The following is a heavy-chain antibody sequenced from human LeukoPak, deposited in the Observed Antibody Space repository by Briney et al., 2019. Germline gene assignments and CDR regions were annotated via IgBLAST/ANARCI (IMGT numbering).Heavy chain of an antibody. CDR3: ARDPGAYNSGGDWNFDL. CDR1: GFTVSSNY. CDR2: IYSGGST. D-gene: IGHD5-24*01. J-gene: IGHJ2*01. Sequence: GGSLRLSCAASGFTVSSNYMNWVRQAPGKGLEWVSFIYSGGSTYYADSVKGRFTISRDNSKNTLYLQMNSLRAEDTAVYYCARDPGAYNSGGDWNFDLWGRGTLVTVSS. V-gene: IGHV3-53*01.